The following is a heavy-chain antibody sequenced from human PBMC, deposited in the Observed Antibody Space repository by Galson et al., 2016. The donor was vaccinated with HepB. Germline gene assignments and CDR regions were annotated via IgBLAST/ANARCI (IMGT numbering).Heavy chain of an antibody. D-gene: IGHD4-23*01. CDR1: GFTFDDYA. CDR3: TRGGADGKAFDL. J-gene: IGHJ3*01. Sequence: SLRLSCAASGFTFDDYAMTWFRQAPGQGLEWVGMIRSKAYGGTTVYAAFVKGTFSIFRDDSKSIAYLQMNSLKTEDTAVYYCTRGGADGKAFDLWGQGTMVSVPS. V-gene: IGHV3-49*03. CDR2: IRSKAYGGTT.